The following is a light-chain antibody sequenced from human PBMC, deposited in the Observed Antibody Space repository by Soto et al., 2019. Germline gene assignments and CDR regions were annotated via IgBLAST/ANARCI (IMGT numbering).Light chain of an antibody. Sequence: EIVLTQSPGTLSLSPGERATLSCRASQSVRSNYLAWYQQKPGQAPRLLIYGASSRATGITDRFSGSGSGTDFTLTISRLEPEDFAVYYCQQHGGSPSYTFGQGTKLEIQ. V-gene: IGKV3-20*01. CDR3: QQHGGSPSYT. J-gene: IGKJ2*01. CDR2: GAS. CDR1: QSVRSNY.